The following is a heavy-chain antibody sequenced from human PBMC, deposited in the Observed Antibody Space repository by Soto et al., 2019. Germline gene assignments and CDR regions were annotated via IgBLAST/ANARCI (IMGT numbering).Heavy chain of an antibody. CDR2: IYYSGSA. CDR1: GGSISSYY. CDR3: PRNYGGNVDY. D-gene: IGHD4-17*01. J-gene: IGHJ4*02. V-gene: IGHV4-59*08. Sequence: QVQLQESGPGLVRPSETLSLTCTVSGGSISSYYWSWIRQPPGKGLDWIGYIYYSGSANYNPSLKRRVTIPVATSKNQFSLQLSSAPAADTAVYYCPRNYGGNVDYWGQGPLVTVSS.